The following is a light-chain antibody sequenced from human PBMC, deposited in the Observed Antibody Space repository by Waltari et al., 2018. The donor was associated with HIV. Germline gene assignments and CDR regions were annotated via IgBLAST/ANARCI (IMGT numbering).Light chain of an antibody. CDR2: GAS. CDR1: QTINEL. Sequence: DIQMTQSPPPLSPSVGDTITITCRASQTINELLNWYQQKPGKAPKVLIYGASSLQSGVPSRISGSGSGTDFTLTIGSLQPEDFATYFCQQSYSTPYTFGQGTKLEIK. J-gene: IGKJ2*01. CDR3: QQSYSTPYT. V-gene: IGKV1-39*01.